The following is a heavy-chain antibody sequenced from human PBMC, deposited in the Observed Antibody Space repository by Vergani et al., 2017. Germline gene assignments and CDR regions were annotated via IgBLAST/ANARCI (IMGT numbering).Heavy chain of an antibody. CDR2: IYYSGST. CDR3: ARVLRFLEWYTNDY. D-gene: IGHD3-3*01. Sequence: QLQLQESGPGLVKPSETLSLTCTVSGGSISSSSYYWGWIRQPPGKGLEWIGSIYYSGSTDYNPSLKSRVTISVDTSKNQFSLKLSSVTAADTAVYYCARVLRFLEWYTNDYWGQGTLVTVSS. CDR1: GGSISSSSYY. J-gene: IGHJ4*02. V-gene: IGHV4-39*07.